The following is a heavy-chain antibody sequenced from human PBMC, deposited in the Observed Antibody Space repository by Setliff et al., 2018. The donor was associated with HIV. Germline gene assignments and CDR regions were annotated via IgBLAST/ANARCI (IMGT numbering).Heavy chain of an antibody. J-gene: IGHJ2*01. V-gene: IGHV4-4*07. D-gene: IGHD3-22*01. Sequence: SETLSLTCTVSGGSINYYYWNWIRQPAGKGPEWLGRIHSNGNTNFNPSLKSRINMSVDMSKNQVSMKLTSVTAADTAVYYCASLSSGPDWYFDLWGRGTLVTVSS. CDR2: IHSNGNT. CDR1: GGSINYYY. CDR3: ASLSSGPDWYFDL.